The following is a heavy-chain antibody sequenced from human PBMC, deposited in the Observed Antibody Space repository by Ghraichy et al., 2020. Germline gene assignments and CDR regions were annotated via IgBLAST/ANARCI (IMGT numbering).Heavy chain of an antibody. CDR1: GFTFSFYW. J-gene: IGHJ4*02. CDR3: ARGGGNSYGPFDY. D-gene: IGHD5-18*01. CDR2: INSDESTT. V-gene: IGHV3-74*01. Sequence: GGSLRLSCAASGFTFSFYWMHWVRQAPGKGLVWVSRINSDESTTTYADSVKGRFTISRDNAKNTLYLQMNSLRAEDTAVYYCARGGGNSYGPFDYWGQGALVTVSS.